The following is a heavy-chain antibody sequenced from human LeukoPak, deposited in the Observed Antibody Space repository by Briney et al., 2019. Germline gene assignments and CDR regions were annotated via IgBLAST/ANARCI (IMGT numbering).Heavy chain of an antibody. V-gene: IGHV4-39*01. Sequence: ASETLSLTCTVSGDSMTGSNYYWGWIRQPPGKGLGWIGSISNSGSAYYSPSLKSRVAISVDTSNNQFSLKLRSVTAADTAVHYCARSLSPLGDAFDIWGQGTMVTVSS. D-gene: IGHD7-27*01. CDR1: GDSMTGSNYY. CDR2: ISNSGSA. CDR3: ARSLSPLGDAFDI. J-gene: IGHJ3*02.